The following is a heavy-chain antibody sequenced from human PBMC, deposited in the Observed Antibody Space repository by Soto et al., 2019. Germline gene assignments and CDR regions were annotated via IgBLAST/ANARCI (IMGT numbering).Heavy chain of an antibody. CDR1: GGSFRGYY. CDR3: ARECTSCVAAAGFYDI. J-gene: IGHJ3*02. Sequence: SETLSLTCAVYGGSFRGYYWSWIRQPPGKGLEWIGGSNHSGSTNYNPSLKSRVTISVDKAKNQFSLKLSSVTAADTAVYYCARECTSCVAAAGFYDIWSQGTIVPV. CDR2: SNHSGST. D-gene: IGHD6-13*01. V-gene: IGHV4-34*01.